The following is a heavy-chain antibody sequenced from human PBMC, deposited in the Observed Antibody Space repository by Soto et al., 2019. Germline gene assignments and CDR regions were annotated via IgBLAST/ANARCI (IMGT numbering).Heavy chain of an antibody. D-gene: IGHD2-2*01. CDR2: ISGSGGST. CDR1: GFTFSSYA. CDR3: AKAMIVVVPAADYYFDY. J-gene: IGHJ4*02. V-gene: IGHV3-23*01. Sequence: EVQLLESGGGLVQPGGSLRLSCAASGFTFSSYAMSWVRQAPGKGLEWVSAISGSGGSTYYADSVKGRFTISRDNSKNTLYLQMNSLRAEDTAVYYCAKAMIVVVPAADYYFDYWGPGTLVTVSS.